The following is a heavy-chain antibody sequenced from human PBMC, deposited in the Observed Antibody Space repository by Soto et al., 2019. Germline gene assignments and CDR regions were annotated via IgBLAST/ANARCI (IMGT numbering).Heavy chain of an antibody. D-gene: IGHD2-2*01. J-gene: IGHJ6*02. Sequence: QVQLQESGPGLVKPSETLSPTCTVSGGSISSYYWSWIRQPAGKGLEWIGRIYTSGSTNYNPSLKSRVTMSVDTSKNQFSLKLSSVTAADTAVYYCARDRGGIVVVPAAFYYYGMDVWGQGTTVTVSS. CDR1: GGSISSYY. V-gene: IGHV4-4*07. CDR3: ARDRGGIVVVPAAFYYYGMDV. CDR2: IYTSGST.